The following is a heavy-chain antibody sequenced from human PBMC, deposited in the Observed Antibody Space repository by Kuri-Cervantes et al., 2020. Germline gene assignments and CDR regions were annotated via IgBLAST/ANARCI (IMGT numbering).Heavy chain of an antibody. J-gene: IGHJ3*02. CDR2: INHSGST. CDR3: ARGELNSRRAFDI. V-gene: IGHV4-34*01. Sequence: SQTLSLTCAVYGGSFSGYYWSWIRQPPGKGLEWIGEINHSGSTNYNPSLKSRVTISVDTSKNQFSLKLSSVTAADTAVYYCARGELNSRRAFDIWGQGTMVTDSS. CDR1: GGSFSGYY. D-gene: IGHD1-7*01.